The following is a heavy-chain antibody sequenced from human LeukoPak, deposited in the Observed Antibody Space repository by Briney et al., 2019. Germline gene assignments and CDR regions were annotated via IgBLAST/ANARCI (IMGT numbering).Heavy chain of an antibody. V-gene: IGHV1-8*01. D-gene: IGHD6-13*01. CDR2: MNPNSGNT. CDR3: ARASSPFIAAARNWFDP. CDR1: GYTFTSYD. Sequence: ASVKVSCKASGYTFTSYDINWVRQATGQGLEWMGWMNPNSGNTGYAQKFQGRVTMTRNTSISTAYMELSSLRTEDTAVYYCARASSPFIAAARNWFDPWGQGTLVTVSS. J-gene: IGHJ5*02.